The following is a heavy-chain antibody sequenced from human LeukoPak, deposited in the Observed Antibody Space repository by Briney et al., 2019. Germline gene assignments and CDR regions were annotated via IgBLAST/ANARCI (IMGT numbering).Heavy chain of an antibody. D-gene: IGHD4/OR15-4a*01. J-gene: IGHJ4*02. V-gene: IGHV3-23*01. CDR3: AKDLGAFDY. Sequence: GGSLRLSCAASGLSFSSYTMTWVRQAPGMGLEWVSAISGRGGSTYYADSVKGRFTISRDNSKNTLYLQMNSLRAEDTAVYYCAKDLGAFDYWGQGTLVTVSS. CDR1: GLSFSSYT. CDR2: ISGRGGST.